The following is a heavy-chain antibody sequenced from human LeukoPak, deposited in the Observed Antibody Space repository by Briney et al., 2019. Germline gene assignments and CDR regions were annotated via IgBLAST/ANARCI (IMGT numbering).Heavy chain of an antibody. D-gene: IGHD6-19*01. J-gene: IGHJ4*02. CDR2: IYYSGST. CDR1: GGSISSSIYY. CDR3: ARQWGQVIAVAAHYFDY. Sequence: SETLSLTCTVSGGSISSSIYYWGWIRQPPGKGLEWIGSIYYSGSTYYTPSLKSRVTISVDTSKNQFSLKLSSVTAADTAVYYCARQWGQVIAVAAHYFDYWGQGTLVTVSS. V-gene: IGHV4-39*01.